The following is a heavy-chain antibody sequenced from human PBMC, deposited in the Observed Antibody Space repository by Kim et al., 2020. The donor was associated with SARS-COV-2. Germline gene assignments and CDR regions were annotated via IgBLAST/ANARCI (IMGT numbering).Heavy chain of an antibody. Sequence: YAQKFQGRVTMTRDTSTSTVYMELSSLRSEDTAVYYCARHSSSWDYGMDVWGQGTTVTVSS. V-gene: IGHV1-46*01. CDR3: ARHSSSWDYGMDV. D-gene: IGHD6-13*01. J-gene: IGHJ6*02.